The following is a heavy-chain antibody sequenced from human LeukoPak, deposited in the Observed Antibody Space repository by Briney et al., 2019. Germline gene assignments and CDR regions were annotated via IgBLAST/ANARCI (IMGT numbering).Heavy chain of an antibody. J-gene: IGHJ4*02. Sequence: PSETLSLTCAVYGGSFSGYYWSWIRQPPGKGLEWIGEINHSGSTNYNPSLKSRVTISVDTSKNQFSLKLSSVTAADTAVYYCARMRGITYGWYWAFFDYWGQGTLVTVSS. D-gene: IGHD6-19*01. V-gene: IGHV4-34*01. CDR2: INHSGST. CDR1: GGSFSGYY. CDR3: ARMRGITYGWYWAFFDY.